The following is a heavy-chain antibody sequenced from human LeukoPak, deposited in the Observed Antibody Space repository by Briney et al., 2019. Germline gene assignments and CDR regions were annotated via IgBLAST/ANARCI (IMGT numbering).Heavy chain of an antibody. D-gene: IGHD5-12*01. V-gene: IGHV4-34*01. CDR3: ARGLGDSGYDTGEPKSFDY. CDR2: INHSGST. Sequence: SETLSLTCAVYGGSFSGYYWSWIRQPPGKGLEWIGEINHSGSTNYNPSLKSRVTISVDTSKNQFSLKLSSVTAADTAVYYCARGLGDSGYDTGEPKSFDYWGQGTLVTVSS. J-gene: IGHJ4*02. CDR1: GGSFSGYY.